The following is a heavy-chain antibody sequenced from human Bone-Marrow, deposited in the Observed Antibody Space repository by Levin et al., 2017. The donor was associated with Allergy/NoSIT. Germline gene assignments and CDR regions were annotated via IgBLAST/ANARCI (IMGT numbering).Heavy chain of an antibody. V-gene: IGHV3-9*01. J-gene: IGHJ3*02. CDR1: GFKFDDYA. CDR2: ISWNSGSM. Sequence: PGGSLRLSCEASGFKFDDYAMHWVRQRPGKGLEWVSGISWNSGSMAYGDSVKGRFTISRDNAKNSLFLHMKSLRDEDTALYQCATIRGVLGWYIPADFRDIWGQGTMVVVSS. D-gene: IGHD6-19*01. CDR3: ATIRGVLGWYIPADFRDI.